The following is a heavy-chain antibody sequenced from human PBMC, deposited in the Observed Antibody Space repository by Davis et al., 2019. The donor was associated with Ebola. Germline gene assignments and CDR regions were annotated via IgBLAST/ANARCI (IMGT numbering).Heavy chain of an antibody. CDR2: INPSGGST. CDR3: ARGHHSSGWQGSLDY. D-gene: IGHD6-19*01. J-gene: IGHJ4*02. Sequence: ASVKVSCKASGYTFTSYYMHWVRQAPGQGLEWMGIINPSGGSTSYAQKFQGRVTMTRNTSISTAYMELSSLRSEDTAVYYCARGHHSSGWQGSLDYWGQGTLVTVSS. V-gene: IGHV1-46*01. CDR1: GYTFTSYY.